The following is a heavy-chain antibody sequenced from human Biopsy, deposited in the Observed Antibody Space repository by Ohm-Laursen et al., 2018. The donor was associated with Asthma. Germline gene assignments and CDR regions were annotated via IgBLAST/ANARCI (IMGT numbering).Heavy chain of an antibody. CDR1: GYTFNSAG. V-gene: IGHV1-18*01. CDR2: ISVYNGNT. Sequence: SSVKVSCKASGYTFNSAGITWVRQAPGQGLEWMGWISVYNGNTKVAQKLQDRVTMITDTSTSTAYMELRSLRSDDTAVYFCARAVDYSHYYGIGVWGQGTTVTVS. CDR3: ARAVDYSHYYGIGV. D-gene: IGHD3-10*01. J-gene: IGHJ6*02.